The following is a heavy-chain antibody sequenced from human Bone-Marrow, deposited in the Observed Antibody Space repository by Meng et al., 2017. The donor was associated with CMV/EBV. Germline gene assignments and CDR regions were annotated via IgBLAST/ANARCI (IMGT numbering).Heavy chain of an antibody. Sequence: GESLKISCAASGFTFSRHGMHRVRQAPGKGLEWMAFIRYDGSNQYYADSVKGRFTISRDNSKNTLYLQMNSLRAEDTAVYYCAKARGNWNYEGGMDVWGQGTTVTVSS. CDR1: GFTFSRHG. CDR2: IRYDGSNQ. J-gene: IGHJ6*02. D-gene: IGHD1-7*01. V-gene: IGHV3-30*02. CDR3: AKARGNWNYEGGMDV.